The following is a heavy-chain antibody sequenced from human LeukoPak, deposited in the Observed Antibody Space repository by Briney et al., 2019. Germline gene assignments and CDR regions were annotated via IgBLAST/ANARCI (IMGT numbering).Heavy chain of an antibody. D-gene: IGHD6-19*01. Sequence: SETLSLTCTVSGGPVSSSIYYWSWIRQPPGKGLEWIGYIYYSGSTNYNPSLKSRVTISVDTSKNQFSLKLSSVTAADTAVYYCARGGRQWLLSSPYGMDVWGQGTTVTVSS. CDR3: ARGGRQWLLSSPYGMDV. J-gene: IGHJ6*02. CDR1: GGPVSSSIYY. V-gene: IGHV4-61*01. CDR2: IYYSGST.